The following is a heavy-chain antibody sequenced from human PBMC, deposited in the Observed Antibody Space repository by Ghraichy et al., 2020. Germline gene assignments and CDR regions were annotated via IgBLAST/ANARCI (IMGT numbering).Heavy chain of an antibody. Sequence: GGSLRLSCAASGFTFSSYWMSWVRQAPGKGLEWVANIKQDGSEKYYVDSVKGRFTISRDNAKNSLYLQMNSLRAEDTAVYYCARARVTYYYGSGSLQGPYYFDYWGQGTLVTVSS. CDR2: IKQDGSEK. D-gene: IGHD3-10*01. CDR3: ARARVTYYYGSGSLQGPYYFDY. J-gene: IGHJ4*02. CDR1: GFTFSSYW. V-gene: IGHV3-7*01.